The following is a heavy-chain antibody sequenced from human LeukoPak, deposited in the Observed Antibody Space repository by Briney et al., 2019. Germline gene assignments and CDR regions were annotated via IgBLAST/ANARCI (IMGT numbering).Heavy chain of an antibody. CDR3: ARRIKRGSWYYFDY. CDR1: GGSISSYY. J-gene: IGHJ4*02. Sequence: PSETLSLTCTVSGGSISSYYWSWIRQPPGKGLEWIGYIYYSGSTNYNPSLKSRVTISVDTSKNQFSLKLSSVTAADTAVYYCARRIKRGSWYYFDYWGQGTLVTVSS. D-gene: IGHD6-13*01. CDR2: IYYSGST. V-gene: IGHV4-59*08.